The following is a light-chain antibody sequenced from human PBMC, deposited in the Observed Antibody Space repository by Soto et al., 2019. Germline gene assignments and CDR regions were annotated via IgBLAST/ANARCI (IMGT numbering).Light chain of an antibody. CDR2: AAS. J-gene: IGKJ4*01. CDR1: QGISSY. Sequence: AIRITQSPCARSASTVDGVTITFLASQGISSYLAWYQQKPGKAPKLLIYAASTLQSGVPSRFSGSGSGTDFTLTISCLQSEDFATYYCQQLRMYPSNFGGGTKVDIK. CDR3: QQLRMYPSN. V-gene: IGKV1-8*01.